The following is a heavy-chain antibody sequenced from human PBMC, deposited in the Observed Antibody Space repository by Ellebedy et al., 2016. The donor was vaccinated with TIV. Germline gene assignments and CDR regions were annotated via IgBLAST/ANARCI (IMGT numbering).Heavy chain of an antibody. CDR2: ISSIGTYV. D-gene: IGHD1-1*01. CDR3: ARDRALVGTTTNAFDI. CDR1: GFTFSSYS. V-gene: IGHV3-21*06. Sequence: PGGSLRLSCAASGFTFSSYSMNWVRQAPGEGLEWVSSISSIGTYVYYANSVKGRFTISRDNPRNSLYLEINSLRAEDTAVYYCARDRALVGTTTNAFDIWGQGTMVTVSS. J-gene: IGHJ3*02.